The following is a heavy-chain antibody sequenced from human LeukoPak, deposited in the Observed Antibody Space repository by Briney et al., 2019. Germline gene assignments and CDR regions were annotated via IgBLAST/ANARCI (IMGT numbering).Heavy chain of an antibody. CDR1: GGSISSSSYY. J-gene: IGHJ4*02. CDR3: ARVRYYNISGYFPNFDY. CDR2: IYYSGST. D-gene: IGHD3-22*01. V-gene: IGHV4-39*07. Sequence: PSETLSLTCTVSGGSISSSSYYWGWIRQPPGKGLEWIGSIYYSGSTYYNPSLKSRVTMSVDTSKNQFSLKLSSVTAADTAVYYCARVRYYNISGYFPNFDYWGQGTLVTVSS.